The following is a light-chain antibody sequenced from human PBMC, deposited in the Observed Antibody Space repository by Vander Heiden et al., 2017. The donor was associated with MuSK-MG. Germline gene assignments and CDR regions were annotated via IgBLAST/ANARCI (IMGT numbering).Light chain of an antibody. Sequence: QSVLTQPPSASGTPGQRVTISCSGSSSNIGSNYVYWYQQRPGTAPKLLIYRNNQRPSGVPDRFSGSKSGTSASLAISGLRSEDEADYYCAAWDDSLSGWVFGGGTKLTVL. CDR2: RNN. V-gene: IGLV1-47*01. CDR1: SSNIGSNY. CDR3: AAWDDSLSGWV. J-gene: IGLJ3*02.